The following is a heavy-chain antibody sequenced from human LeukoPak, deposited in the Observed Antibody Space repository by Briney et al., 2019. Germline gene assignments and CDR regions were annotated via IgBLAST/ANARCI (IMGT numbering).Heavy chain of an antibody. CDR3: ARVKKVDTSIDY. CDR1: GGSISSTIYY. D-gene: IGHD5-18*01. J-gene: IGHJ4*02. V-gene: IGHV4-39*01. CDR2: IFYTGST. Sequence: KPSETLSLTCTGSGGSISSTIYYWGWIRQPPGKCLEWIGSIFYTGSTYYNPSLKSRVTISKDMSKNQFFLKLNFVTAADTAVYFCARVKKVDTSIDYWGQGTLVTVSS.